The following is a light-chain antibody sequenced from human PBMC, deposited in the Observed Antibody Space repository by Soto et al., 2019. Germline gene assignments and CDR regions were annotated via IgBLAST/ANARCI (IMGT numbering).Light chain of an antibody. J-gene: IGLJ1*01. V-gene: IGLV2-8*01. CDR3: SSKGCGHISHFF. Sequence: QSVLTQPPSASGSPGQSVTISCTGTSNDIGAYDFVSWYQQHPGKAPKLIISEVTKRPSGVPDRFSGSKSGNTASLTVSGLQAEDEADYYCSSKGCGHISHFFFGTGTKLTVL. CDR1: SNDIGAYDF. CDR2: EVT.